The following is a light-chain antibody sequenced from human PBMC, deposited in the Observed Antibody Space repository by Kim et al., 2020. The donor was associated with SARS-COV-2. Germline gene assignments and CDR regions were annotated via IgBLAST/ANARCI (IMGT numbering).Light chain of an antibody. V-gene: IGKV1-39*01. CDR1: QSISSY. CDR3: QQSYSTPRT. J-gene: IGKJ1*01. CDR2: AAS. Sequence: VGDRVTITCRASQSISSYLNWYQQKPGKAPKLLIYAASSLQSGVPSRFSGSGSGTDFTLTISSLQPEDFATYYCQQSYSTPRTFGQGTKVEIK.